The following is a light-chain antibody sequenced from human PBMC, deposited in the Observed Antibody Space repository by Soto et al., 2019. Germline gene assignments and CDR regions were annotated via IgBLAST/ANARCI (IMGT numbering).Light chain of an antibody. CDR2: RDN. Sequence: QSVLTQPPSASGTPGQGVTISCSGAYSNVGTNYVYWYQQFPGTAPKLLIYRDNQRASGVPDRFSGSKSGTSASLAISGLRSEDEAEYYCAVWDDSPSAHVVFGGGTKVTVL. CDR3: AVWDDSPSAHVV. V-gene: IGLV1-47*01. CDR1: YSNVGTNY. J-gene: IGLJ2*01.